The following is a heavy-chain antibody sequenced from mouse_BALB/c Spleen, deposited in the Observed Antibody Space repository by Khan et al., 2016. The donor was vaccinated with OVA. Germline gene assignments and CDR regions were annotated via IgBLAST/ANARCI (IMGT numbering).Heavy chain of an antibody. CDR2: ISYSGVT. CDR3: ARGNYYGYYFDY. CDR1: GYSITSGYA. J-gene: IGHJ2*01. Sequence: EVKLLESGPSLVKPSQSLSLTCTVTGYSITSGYAWNWIRQFPGNKLEWMGYISYSGVTSYTPSLKSRISITRDTSKNQFFLQLNSVTTEGTATYYCARGNYYGYYFDYWGQGTTLTVSS. V-gene: IGHV3-2*02. D-gene: IGHD1-1*01.